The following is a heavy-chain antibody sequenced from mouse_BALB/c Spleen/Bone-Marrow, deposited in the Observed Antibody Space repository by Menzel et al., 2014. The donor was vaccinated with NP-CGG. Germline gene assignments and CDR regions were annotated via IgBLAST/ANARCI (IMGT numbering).Heavy chain of an antibody. Sequence: VMLVESGAELMKPGASMKISCKATGYTFSSYWIEWVKQRPGHGLEWIGETLPGSGSTNYNERFKGKATFTADTSSNTAYMQLSSLTSEDSAVYYCARAYYVNYDAMDYWGQGTSVTVSS. CDR2: TLPGSGST. J-gene: IGHJ4*01. CDR1: GYTFSSYW. V-gene: IGHV1-9*01. D-gene: IGHD2-10*01. CDR3: ARAYYVNYDAMDY.